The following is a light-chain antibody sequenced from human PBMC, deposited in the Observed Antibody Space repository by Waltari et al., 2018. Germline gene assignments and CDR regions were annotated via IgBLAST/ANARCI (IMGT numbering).Light chain of an antibody. Sequence: QSALTQPASVSGSPGQSITISCTGTSSDVGGYNLVSWYQQHPGTAPKLIIYGGSKRPAGVSNRFSGSKSGNTASLTISGLQAEDEAAYYCCSYTTSSTWVFGGGTKLTVL. CDR2: GGS. V-gene: IGLV2-23*01. CDR3: CSYTTSSTWV. J-gene: IGLJ3*02. CDR1: SSDVGGYNL.